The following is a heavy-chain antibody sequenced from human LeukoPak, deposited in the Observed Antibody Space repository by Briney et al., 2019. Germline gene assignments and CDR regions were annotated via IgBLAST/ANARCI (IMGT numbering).Heavy chain of an antibody. D-gene: IGHD4-11*01. Sequence: GGSLRLSCEASGVSITGYGMNWVRQAPGKGLEWISSISSSRTSIYYADSVKGRFTSSRDNPKNSLYLQMNSLRADDTAVYYCARGNSNTPLDYWGQSTLVTVSS. CDR2: ISSSRTSI. CDR1: GVSITGYG. CDR3: ARGNSNTPLDY. J-gene: IGHJ4*02. V-gene: IGHV3-48*01.